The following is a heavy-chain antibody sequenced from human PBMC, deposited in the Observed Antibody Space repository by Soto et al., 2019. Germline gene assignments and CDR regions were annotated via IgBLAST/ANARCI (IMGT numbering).Heavy chain of an antibody. CDR1: GFTFSSYS. CDR2: ISSSRSYI. CDR3: GTTVTPDAFDI. D-gene: IGHD4-17*01. J-gene: IGHJ3*02. Sequence: EVQLVESGGGLVKPGGSLRLSCAASGFTFSSYSMNWVRQAPGKGLEWVSSISSSRSYIYYADSVKGRFTISRDNAKNSLYLQMNSLRAEDTAVYYCGTTVTPDAFDIWGQGTMVTVSS. V-gene: IGHV3-21*01.